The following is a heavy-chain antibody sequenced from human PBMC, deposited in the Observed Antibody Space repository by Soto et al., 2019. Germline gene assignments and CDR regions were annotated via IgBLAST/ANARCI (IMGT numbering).Heavy chain of an antibody. D-gene: IGHD6-13*01. CDR1: GYTFTSYG. J-gene: IGHJ5*02. CDR3: ARLVLKTPHKIADNWFDP. CDR2: ISAYNGNT. V-gene: IGHV1-18*01. Sequence: ASVKVSCKASGYTFTSYGISWVRQAPGQGLEWMGWISAYNGNTNYAQKLQGRVTMTTDTSTSTAYMELRSLRSDDTAVYYCARLVLKTPHKIADNWFDPWGQGTLVTVSS.